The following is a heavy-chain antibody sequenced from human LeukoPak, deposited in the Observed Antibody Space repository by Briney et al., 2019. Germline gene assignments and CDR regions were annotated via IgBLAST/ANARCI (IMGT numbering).Heavy chain of an antibody. CDR1: GFTFSSYW. CDR2: IKQDGSEK. J-gene: IGHJ6*03. Sequence: PGGSLRLSCAASGFTFSSYWMSWVRQAPGKGLEWVANIKQDGSEKYYVDSVKGRFTISRDNAKNSLYLQMNSLRAEDTAVYYCARDGTLPLPRYSYGQAYYYYMDVWGKGTTVTVSS. V-gene: IGHV3-7*01. D-gene: IGHD5-18*01. CDR3: ARDGTLPLPRYSYGQAYYYYMDV.